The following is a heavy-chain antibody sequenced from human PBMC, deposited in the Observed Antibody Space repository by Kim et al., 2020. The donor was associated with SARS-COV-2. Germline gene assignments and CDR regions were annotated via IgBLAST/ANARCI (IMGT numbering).Heavy chain of an antibody. V-gene: IGHV4-59*13. J-gene: IGHJ2*01. Sequence: SETLSLTCTVSGGSISSYYWSWIRQPPGKGLEWIGYIYYSGSTNYNPSLKSRVTISVDTSKNQFSLKLSSVTAADTAVYYCARGHCSGGSCYSYLEDWYFDLWGRGTLVTVSS. D-gene: IGHD2-15*01. CDR3: ARGHCSGGSCYSYLEDWYFDL. CDR1: GGSISSYY. CDR2: IYYSGST.